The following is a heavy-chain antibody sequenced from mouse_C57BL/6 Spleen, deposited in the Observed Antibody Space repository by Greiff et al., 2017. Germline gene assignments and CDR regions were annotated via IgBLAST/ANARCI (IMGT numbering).Heavy chain of an antibody. J-gene: IGHJ2*01. Sequence: QVQLQQPGAELVRPGSSVKLSCKASGYTFTSYWMHWVKQRPIQGLEWIGNIDPSDSETHYNQKFKDKATLTVDKSSSTAYMQLSSLTSEDSAVYYCARAGTTMVTHLDYWGQGTTLTVSS. V-gene: IGHV1-52*01. CDR2: IDPSDSET. D-gene: IGHD2-2*01. CDR1: GYTFTSYW. CDR3: ARAGTTMVTHLDY.